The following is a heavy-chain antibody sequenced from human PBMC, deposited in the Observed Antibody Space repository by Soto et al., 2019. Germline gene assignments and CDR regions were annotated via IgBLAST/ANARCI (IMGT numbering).Heavy chain of an antibody. D-gene: IGHD3-10*02. CDR1: GISISGHY. J-gene: IGHJ4*02. Sequence: GGSLRLSCAASGISISGHYMSWIRQAPGKGLEWVSYSSNSGTFTKYADSVKGRFSISRDNAKNSLYLEINSLRGEDTAIYYCARSGDNYNVLDYWGQG. CDR2: SSNSGTFT. V-gene: IGHV3-11*03. CDR3: ARSGDNYNVLDY.